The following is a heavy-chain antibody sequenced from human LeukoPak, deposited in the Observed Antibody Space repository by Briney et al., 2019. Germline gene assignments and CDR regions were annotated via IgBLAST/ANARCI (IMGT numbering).Heavy chain of an antibody. J-gene: IGHJ6*03. CDR1: GFTFSNYW. CDR2: INWNGGIT. CDR3: AREDCSGGSCRADMDV. Sequence: GGSLRLSCAASGFTFSNYWMHWVRQAPGKGLEWVSGINWNGGITGYADSVKGRFTISRDNAKKSLYLQMNSLRAEDTALYYCAREDCSGGSCRADMDVWGKGTTVTVSS. D-gene: IGHD2-15*01. V-gene: IGHV3-20*04.